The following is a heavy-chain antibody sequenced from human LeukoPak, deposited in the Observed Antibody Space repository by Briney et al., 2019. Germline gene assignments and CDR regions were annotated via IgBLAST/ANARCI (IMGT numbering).Heavy chain of an antibody. CDR1: GGSISSGSYY. Sequence: SETLSLTCTVSGGSISSGSYYWSWIRQPAGKGLEWIGRIYTSGSTNYNPSLKSRVTISVDTSKNQFSLKLSSVTAADTAVYYCARGIDGYNYLGYYYYYMDVWGKGTTVTISS. V-gene: IGHV4-61*02. J-gene: IGHJ6*03. CDR2: IYTSGST. D-gene: IGHD5-24*01. CDR3: ARGIDGYNYLGYYYYYMDV.